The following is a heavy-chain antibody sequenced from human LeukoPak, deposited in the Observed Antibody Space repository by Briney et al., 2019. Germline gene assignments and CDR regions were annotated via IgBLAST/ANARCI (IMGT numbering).Heavy chain of an antibody. CDR1: GFTFSSYS. CDR2: ISSSSSYI. CDR3: ARLSSSRWKSTF. Sequence: PGGSLRLSCAASGFTFSSYSMNWVRQAPGKGLEWVSSISSSSSYIYYADSVKGRFTISRDNAKNSLYLQMNSLRAEDTAVYYCARLSSSRWKSTFGGQGTLVTVSS. D-gene: IGHD1-1*01. V-gene: IGHV3-21*01. J-gene: IGHJ4*02.